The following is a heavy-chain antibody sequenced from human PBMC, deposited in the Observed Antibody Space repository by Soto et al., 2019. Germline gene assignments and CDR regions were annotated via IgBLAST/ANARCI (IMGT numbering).Heavy chain of an antibody. CDR2: IYYSGST. CDR3: ARVRRKNLYWGTARPLLSYYGMDV. J-gene: IGHJ6*02. V-gene: IGHV4-59*01. Sequence: QVQLQESGPGLVKPSETLSLTCTVSGGSISSYYWSWIRQPPGKGLEWIGYIYYSGSTNYNPSLKSRVTISVDTSKNQFSLKLSSVTAADTAVYYCARVRRKNLYWGTARPLLSYYGMDVWGQGTTVTVSS. CDR1: GGSISSYY. D-gene: IGHD3-16*01.